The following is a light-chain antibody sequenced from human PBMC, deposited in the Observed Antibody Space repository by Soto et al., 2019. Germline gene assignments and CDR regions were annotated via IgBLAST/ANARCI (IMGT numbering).Light chain of an antibody. J-gene: IGKJ4*01. CDR3: QHFKSLPIT. CDR2: AAS. CDR1: QGISNY. V-gene: IGKV1-9*01. Sequence: DIQLTQSPSFLSASVGDRVTITCRASQGISNYLAWYPQNLGTVPKLLIYAASTLQSGVPSRFSGSGYGTEFTLTTISLQPEDFATYYCQHFKSLPITFGGGTKVDIK.